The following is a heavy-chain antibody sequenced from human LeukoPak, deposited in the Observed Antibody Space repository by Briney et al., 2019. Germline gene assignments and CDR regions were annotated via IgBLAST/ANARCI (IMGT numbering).Heavy chain of an antibody. CDR1: GFTFDDYA. J-gene: IGHJ6*03. Sequence: GGSLRLSCAASGFTFDDYAMHWVRQAPGKGLEWVSLISGDGGSTYYADSVKGRFTISRDNSKNSLYLQMNSLRTEDTALYYCARGRGEMVYADYYYYYYMDVWGKGTTVTVSS. D-gene: IGHD2-8*01. V-gene: IGHV3-43*02. CDR2: ISGDGGST. CDR3: ARGRGEMVYADYYYYYYMDV.